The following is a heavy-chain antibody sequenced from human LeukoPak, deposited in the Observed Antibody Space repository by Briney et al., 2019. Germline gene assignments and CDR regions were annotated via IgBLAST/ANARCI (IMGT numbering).Heavy chain of an antibody. Sequence: GGSLRLSCAASGFTFTRYSMNWVRQAPGKGLEWVSSITSSSSYIYYADSVKGRFTISRDNAQNSLYLQMNSLRAEDTAVYYCARSPDYDSGILYWGQGTLVTVSS. CDR1: GFTFTRYS. CDR3: ARSPDYDSGILY. D-gene: IGHD3-10*01. V-gene: IGHV3-21*01. J-gene: IGHJ4*02. CDR2: ITSSSSYI.